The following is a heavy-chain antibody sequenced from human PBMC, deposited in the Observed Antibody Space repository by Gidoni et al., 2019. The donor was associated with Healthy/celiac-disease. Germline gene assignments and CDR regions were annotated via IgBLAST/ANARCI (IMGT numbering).Heavy chain of an antibody. J-gene: IGHJ6*02. CDR2: IKSKTDGGTT. D-gene: IGHD3-3*01. CDR3: TTGLRFLEWFGMDV. CDR1: GFTFSNAW. V-gene: IGHV3-15*01. Sequence: EVQLVESGGGLVKPGGSLRLSCAASGFTFSNAWMRWVRQAPGKGLEWGGRIKSKTDGGTTDYAAPVKGRFTISRDDSKNTLYLQMNSLKTEDTAVYYCTTGLRFLEWFGMDVWGQGTTVTVSS.